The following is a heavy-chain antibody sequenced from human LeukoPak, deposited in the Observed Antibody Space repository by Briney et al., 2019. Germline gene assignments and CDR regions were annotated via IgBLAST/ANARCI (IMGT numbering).Heavy chain of an antibody. CDR2: IKSKTDGGTT. CDR1: GFTFSNAR. Sequence: GGSLRLSCAASGFTFSNARMSWVRQAPGKGLEWVGRIKSKTDGGTTDYAAPVKGRFTISRDDSKNTLYLQMNSLRAEDTAVYYCARELLGYCSSTSCSQYFDYWGQGTLVTVSS. D-gene: IGHD2-2*01. J-gene: IGHJ4*02. CDR3: ARELLGYCSSTSCSQYFDY. V-gene: IGHV3-15*01.